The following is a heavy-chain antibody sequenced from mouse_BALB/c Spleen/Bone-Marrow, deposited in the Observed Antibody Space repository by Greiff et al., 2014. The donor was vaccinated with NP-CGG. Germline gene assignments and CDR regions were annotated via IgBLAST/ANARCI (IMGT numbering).Heavy chain of an antibody. D-gene: IGHD1-1*01. Sequence: QVQLQQSGAELMKPGASVKISCKATGYTFSNYWIDWVKQRPGHGLEWIGEILPGSGTANYNEKFKGKATLTADTSSNTAYMQLSSLTSEDSALYYCARASVVPYYFDFWGQGTTLTVSS. CDR3: ARASVVPYYFDF. V-gene: IGHV1-9*01. J-gene: IGHJ2*01. CDR2: ILPGSGTA. CDR1: GYTFSNYW.